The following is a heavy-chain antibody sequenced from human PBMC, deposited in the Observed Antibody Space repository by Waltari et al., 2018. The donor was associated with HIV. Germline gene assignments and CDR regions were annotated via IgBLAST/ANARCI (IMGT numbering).Heavy chain of an antibody. Sequence: EVQLVESGGGLIQPGGSLRLSCAASGITVSSTYMSWVRQAPGQGLEWVSAIYTGGSTYYADSVKGRFTISRDNSKNTLFLQMNSLRAEDTAIYYCASRHMRAGGQGTLVTVSS. CDR1: GITVSSTY. J-gene: IGHJ4*02. CDR3: ASRHMRA. CDR2: IYTGGST. D-gene: IGHD2-2*01. V-gene: IGHV3-53*01.